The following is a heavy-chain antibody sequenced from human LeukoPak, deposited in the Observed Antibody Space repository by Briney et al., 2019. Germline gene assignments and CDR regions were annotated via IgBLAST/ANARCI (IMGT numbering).Heavy chain of an antibody. J-gene: IGHJ6*02. CDR3: ARIGYSSGWYGYYYYYGMDV. D-gene: IGHD6-19*01. CDR2: MNPNGGNT. CDR1: GYTFTSYD. V-gene: IGHV1-8*01. Sequence: GASVKVSCKASGYTFTSYDINWVRQATGQGLEWMGWMNPNGGNTGYAQKFQGRVTMTRNTSISTAYMELSSLRSEDTAVYYCARIGYSSGWYGYYYYYGMDVWGQGTTVTVSS.